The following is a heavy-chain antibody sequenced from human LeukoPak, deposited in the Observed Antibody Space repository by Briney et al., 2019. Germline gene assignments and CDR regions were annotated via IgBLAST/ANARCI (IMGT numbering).Heavy chain of an antibody. CDR1: GFTFSDYY. CDR3: ARGLTGRYILTGYYNDY. J-gene: IGHJ4*02. CDR2: ISSSGTAM. Sequence: NPGGSLRLSCAASGFTFSDYYMSWIRQAPGKGLEWVSYISSSGTAMYYADSVKGRFTISRDNAQNSVYLQMNSLRAEDTAVYYCARGLTGRYILTGYYNDYWGQGTLVTVSS. D-gene: IGHD3-9*01. V-gene: IGHV3-11*01.